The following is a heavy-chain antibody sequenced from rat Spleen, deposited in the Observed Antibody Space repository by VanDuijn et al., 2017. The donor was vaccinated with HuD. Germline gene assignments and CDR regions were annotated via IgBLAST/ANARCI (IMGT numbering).Heavy chain of an antibody. CDR2: ISYGDSSGHSST. CDR1: GFTFSNYD. J-gene: IGHJ2*01. Sequence: EVQLVESGGGLVQPGRSLKLSCAASGFTFSNYDMAWVRQAPTKGLEWVATISYGDSSGHSSTYYRDSVKGRFTISRDNAKSTLYLQVDSLRSEDTTTYYCARQATTVPSYFDYWGQGVMVTVSS. CDR3: ARQATTVPSYFDY. D-gene: IGHD1-1*01. V-gene: IGHV5-29*01.